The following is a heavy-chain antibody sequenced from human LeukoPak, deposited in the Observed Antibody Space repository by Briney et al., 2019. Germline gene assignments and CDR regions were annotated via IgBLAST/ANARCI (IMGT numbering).Heavy chain of an antibody. CDR3: ARGRLGSVVFEGYYYFMDV. J-gene: IGHJ6*03. CDR1: GGSFSGYY. D-gene: IGHD3-22*01. Sequence: SETLSLTCAVSGGSFSGYYWTWVRQSPGKGLEWIGEVYNGGSTNYNPSLKSRVIISVDTSKNQFSLRLSSVTAADTAVYYCARGRLGSVVFEGYYYFMDVWGKGTTVTVSS. V-gene: IGHV4-34*01. CDR2: VYNGGST.